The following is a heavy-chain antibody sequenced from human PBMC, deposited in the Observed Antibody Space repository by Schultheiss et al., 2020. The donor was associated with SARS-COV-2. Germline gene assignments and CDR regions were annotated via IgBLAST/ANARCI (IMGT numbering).Heavy chain of an antibody. V-gene: IGHV4-59*12. CDR3: ARAPWASYYYGSGSYYKRGWYFDL. CDR1: GGSISSYY. Sequence: SETLSLTCTVSGGSISSYYWSWIRQPPGKGLEWIGYIYYSGSTYYNPSLKSRVTISVDTSKNQFSLKLSSVTAADTAVYYCARAPWASYYYGSGSYYKRGWYFDLWGRGTLVTVSS. CDR2: IYYSGST. J-gene: IGHJ2*01. D-gene: IGHD3-10*01.